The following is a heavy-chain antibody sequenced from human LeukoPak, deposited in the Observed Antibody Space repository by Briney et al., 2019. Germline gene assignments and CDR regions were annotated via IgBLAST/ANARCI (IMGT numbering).Heavy chain of an antibody. V-gene: IGHV3-23*01. CDR3: AKVWGREGYFDY. J-gene: IGHJ4*02. D-gene: IGHD3-16*01. CDR1: GFTFSSYS. CDR2: ISGSGVST. Sequence: GGSLRLSCAASGFTFSSYSMNWVRQAPGKGLEWVSAISGSGVSTYYADSVKGRFTISRDNSKNTLYLQMNSLRAEDTAVYYCAKVWGREGYFDYWGQGTLVTVSS.